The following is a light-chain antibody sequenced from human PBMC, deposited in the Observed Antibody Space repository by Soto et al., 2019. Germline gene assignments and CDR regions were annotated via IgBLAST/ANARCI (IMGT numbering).Light chain of an antibody. CDR3: QQYGSSHT. Sequence: EIVLTQSPGTLSLSPGERATLSCRASQSVSSSYLAWYQQKPGQAPRLLIYGASSRATGIPDRFSGSGSGTDFTLTSSRLQPEDSAVYYCQQYGSSHTFGQGTKVEIK. CDR1: QSVSSSY. V-gene: IGKV3-20*01. J-gene: IGKJ1*01. CDR2: GAS.